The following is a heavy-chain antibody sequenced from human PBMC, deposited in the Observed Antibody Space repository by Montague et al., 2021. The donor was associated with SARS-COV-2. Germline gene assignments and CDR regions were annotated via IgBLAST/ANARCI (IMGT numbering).Heavy chain of an antibody. J-gene: IGHJ4*02. CDR3: ANGGGIGVSDS. D-gene: IGHD6-19*01. Sequence: SETLSLTCTLSGGSFSTTRNYWNWIRQPPGKGLEWIGTIYYTETTYYNPAPTSGTTYSSPSRKSRVTISVDTSRNQVFLNLRSVTATDTAVYYCANGGGIGVSDSWGQGTLVTVSS. V-gene: IGHV4-39*01. CDR1: GGSFSTTRNY. CDR2: IYYTETTYYNPAPTSGTT.